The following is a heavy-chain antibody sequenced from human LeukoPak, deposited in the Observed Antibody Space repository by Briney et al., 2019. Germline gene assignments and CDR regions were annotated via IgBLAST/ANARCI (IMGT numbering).Heavy chain of an antibody. V-gene: IGHV4-4*07. D-gene: IGHD6-19*01. CDR1: GGSINSYY. CDR3: ARQVAVAGKAGLDF. CDR2: IYTTGST. Sequence: SETLSLTCTVSGGSINSYYWSWIRQPAGKGLEWIGRIYTTGSTNYNPSLKSRVNMSVDTSKNQFSLKLSSVTAADTAVYYCARQVAVAGKAGLDFWGQGSLVTVSS. J-gene: IGHJ4*02.